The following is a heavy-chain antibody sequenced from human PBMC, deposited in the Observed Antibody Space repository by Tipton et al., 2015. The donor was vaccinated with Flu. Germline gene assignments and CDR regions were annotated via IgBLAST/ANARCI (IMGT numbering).Heavy chain of an antibody. CDR3: ARGYAFDI. V-gene: IGHV4-34*01. Sequence: TLSLTCAVYGGSFSGYYWSWIRQPPGKGLEWIGEINHSGSTNYNPSLKSRVTISVDTSKNQFSLKLSSVTAADTAVYYCARGYAFDIWGQGTMVPVSS. CDR1: GGSFSGYY. J-gene: IGHJ3*02. CDR2: INHSGST.